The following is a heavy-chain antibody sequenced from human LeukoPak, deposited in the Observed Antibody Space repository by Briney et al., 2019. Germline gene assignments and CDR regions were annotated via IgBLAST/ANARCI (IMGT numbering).Heavy chain of an antibody. CDR1: GYTFTGYY. D-gene: IGHD6-19*01. Sequence: ASVKVSRKASGYTFTGYYMHWVRQAPGQGLEWMGWINPNSGGTNYAQKFQGRVTMTRDTSISTAYMELSRLRSDDTAVYYCARGFGSGWYYFDYWGQGTLVTVSS. CDR3: ARGFGSGWYYFDY. CDR2: INPNSGGT. J-gene: IGHJ4*02. V-gene: IGHV1-2*02.